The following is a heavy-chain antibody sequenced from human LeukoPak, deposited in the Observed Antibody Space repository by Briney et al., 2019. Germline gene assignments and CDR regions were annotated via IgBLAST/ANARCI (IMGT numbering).Heavy chain of an antibody. V-gene: IGHV3-21*01. J-gene: IGHJ3*02. CDR1: GFTFSSYW. CDR2: ISSSSSYI. Sequence: GGSLGLSCAASGFTFSSYWMSWVRQAPGKGLEWVSSISSSSSYIYYADSVKGRFTISRDNAKNSLYLQMNSLRAEDTAVYYCARVNAFDIWGQGTMVTVSS. CDR3: ARVNAFDI.